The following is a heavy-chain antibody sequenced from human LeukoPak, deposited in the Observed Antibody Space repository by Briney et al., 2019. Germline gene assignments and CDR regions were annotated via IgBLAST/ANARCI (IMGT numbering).Heavy chain of an antibody. V-gene: IGHV3-21*01. J-gene: IGHJ4*02. CDR1: GFTFSRYS. CDR2: ISSSGSSI. CDR3: ARGTAAAKIDY. D-gene: IGHD6-13*01. Sequence: KPGGSLRLSCAASGFTFSRYSMNWVRQAPGKGLEWVSSISSSGSSIYYADSVKGRFTISRDNAKDSLYLQMNSLRAEDTAVYYCARGTAAAKIDYWGQGTLVTVSS.